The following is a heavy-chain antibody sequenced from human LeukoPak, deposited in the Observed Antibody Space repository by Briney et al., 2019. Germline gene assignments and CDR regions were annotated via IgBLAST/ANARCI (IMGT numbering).Heavy chain of an antibody. J-gene: IGHJ4*02. Sequence: GGSLRLSCAASGFTFDDYGMSWVRQAPGKGLEWVSGINLNGGSTGYADSVKGRFTISRDNAKNSLYLQMNSLRAEDTAVYYCAKGDTAMVTTFDYWGQGTLVTVSS. V-gene: IGHV3-20*04. CDR1: GFTFDDYG. CDR2: INLNGGST. D-gene: IGHD5-18*01. CDR3: AKGDTAMVTTFDY.